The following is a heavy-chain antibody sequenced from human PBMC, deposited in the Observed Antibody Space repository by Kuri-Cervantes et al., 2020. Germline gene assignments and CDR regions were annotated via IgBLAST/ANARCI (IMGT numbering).Heavy chain of an antibody. CDR1: CSTFSNAW. V-gene: IGHV3-7*01. CDR2: IKQDGSEK. CDR3: ARANAGSSGWYRLKFEYYFDY. D-gene: IGHD6-19*01. J-gene: IGHJ4*02. Sequence: GESLKISCAASCSTFSNAWLSWVRQAPGKGLEWVANIKQDGSEKYYVDSVKGRFTISRDNAKNSLYLQMNSLRVEDTAVYYCARANAGSSGWYRLKFEYYFDYWGQGTLVTVSS.